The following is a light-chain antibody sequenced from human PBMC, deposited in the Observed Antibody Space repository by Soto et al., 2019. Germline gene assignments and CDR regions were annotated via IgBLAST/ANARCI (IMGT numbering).Light chain of an antibody. CDR3: LQDYSYPRT. V-gene: IGKV1-6*01. CDR2: GAS. Sequence: AVQMPQSPSSLSASVGDRVTITCRASQGIRTDLGWYQQTPGKAPKLLISGASSLQSGVPSRFRGSGSGADFTLTISRLQPEDSETYYCLQDYSYPRTFGQGTKVDIK. CDR1: QGIRTD. J-gene: IGKJ1*01.